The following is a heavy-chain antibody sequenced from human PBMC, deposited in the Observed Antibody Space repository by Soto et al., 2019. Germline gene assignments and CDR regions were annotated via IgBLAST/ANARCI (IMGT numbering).Heavy chain of an antibody. V-gene: IGHV3-74*01. CDR1: GFTFSSHW. CDR3: ARGVRGAYGLDI. D-gene: IGHD2-21*01. CDR2: IYTDGSRT. Sequence: EVQLVESGGGLVQRGGSLRLTCAASGFTFSSHWMHWVRQAPGKGLVWVSRIYTDGSRTNYADSVKGRFTISRDNGKNTHNLDMNSLRVEETGIYYCARGVRGAYGLDIWGQGTMVTVSS. J-gene: IGHJ3*02.